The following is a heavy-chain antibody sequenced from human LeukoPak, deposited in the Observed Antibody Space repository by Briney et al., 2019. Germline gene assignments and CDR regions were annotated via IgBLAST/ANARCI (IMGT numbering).Heavy chain of an antibody. Sequence: GGSLRLSCAASGFNFASNWMHWVRQTPGKGLVWVSRINSGGSGTSYADSVEGRFTISRDNAKNTLYLQMNSLIPEDTAVYYCAREVISIPSYFDSWGQGTLVTVSS. CDR2: INSGGSGT. CDR3: AREVISIPSYFDS. D-gene: IGHD2-21*01. V-gene: IGHV3-74*01. J-gene: IGHJ4*02. CDR1: GFNFASNW.